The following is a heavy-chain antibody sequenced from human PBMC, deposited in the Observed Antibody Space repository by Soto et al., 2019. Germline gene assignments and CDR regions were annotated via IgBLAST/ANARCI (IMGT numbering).Heavy chain of an antibody. J-gene: IGHJ4*02. CDR2: IYPGDFDR. CDR3: ARSYGGEYYDSRSYYYAY. CDR1: GYKFIDYW. V-gene: IGHV5-51*01. D-gene: IGHD3-22*01. Sequence: GESLKISCKGSGYKFIDYWIGWVRQVPGKGLEWMGGIYPGDFDRKYSPSFQGQVTISADKSITTAYLQWSSLRASDTAIYYCARSYGGEYYDSRSYYYAYWGQGTLVTVSS.